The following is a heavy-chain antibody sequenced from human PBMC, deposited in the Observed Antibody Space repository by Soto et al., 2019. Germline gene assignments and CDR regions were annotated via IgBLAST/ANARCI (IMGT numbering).Heavy chain of an antibody. CDR3: ARSPSTSSIGSFDF. Sequence: QVQLQESGPGLVKPSETLTLTCNVSGGAISAFYWNWIRQPAGKGLEWVGRIYRSGHADYNPSLECRATMSIDPSKNEFSLTLGSVTAADAAVYYCARSPSTSSIGSFDFWGRGTMVTVSS. V-gene: IGHV4-4*07. J-gene: IGHJ3*01. CDR1: GGAISAFY. CDR2: IYRSGHA. D-gene: IGHD2-2*01.